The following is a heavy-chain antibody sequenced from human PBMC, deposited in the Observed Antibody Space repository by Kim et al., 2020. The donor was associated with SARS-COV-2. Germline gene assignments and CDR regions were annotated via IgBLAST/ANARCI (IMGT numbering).Heavy chain of an antibody. CDR3: SGLHYYDSSGYYLFDY. J-gene: IGHJ4*02. D-gene: IGHD3-22*01. CDR2: VIIKNAVGTT. Sequence: GGSLRLSCAASGFTFSNAWMSWVRQAPGKVLAWVLRVIIKNAVGTTDDASPLKGSVTILRYDSKKTLYLQMHSLKTEDTAVYYCSGLHYYDSSGYYLFDYWGQGTMVTVSS. V-gene: IGHV3-15*01. CDR1: GFTFSNAW.